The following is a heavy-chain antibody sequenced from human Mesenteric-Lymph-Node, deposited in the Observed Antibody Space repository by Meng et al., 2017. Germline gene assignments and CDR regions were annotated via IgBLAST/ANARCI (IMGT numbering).Heavy chain of an antibody. CDR1: GGSISSGDYY. Sequence: QVQLQESCPGLVKPSQTLSLTCTFSGGSISSGDYYWSWIRQPPGKGLEWIGYIYYSGSTYYNPSLKSRVTISVDTSKNQFSLKLSSVTAADTAVYYCARQIFEFGYGGNSPFDYWGQGTLVTVSS. V-gene: IGHV4-30-4*01. J-gene: IGHJ4*02. CDR3: ARQIFEFGYGGNSPFDY. D-gene: IGHD4-23*01. CDR2: IYYSGST.